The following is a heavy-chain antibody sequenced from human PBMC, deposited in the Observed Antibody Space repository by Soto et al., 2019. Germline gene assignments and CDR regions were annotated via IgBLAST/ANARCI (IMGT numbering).Heavy chain of an antibody. Sequence: PGGSLRLSCAASGFSFSNYGMSWVRQAPGKGLEWVSSLSGSGGSTYYADSVKGRFTISRDNSKDTLYLQVNNLRAEDTAIFYCAKYARVCLTTGFDSWGQGTLVTVSS. V-gene: IGHV3-23*01. CDR1: GFSFSNYG. CDR3: AKYARVCLTTGFDS. J-gene: IGHJ4*02. CDR2: LSGSGGST. D-gene: IGHD4-17*01.